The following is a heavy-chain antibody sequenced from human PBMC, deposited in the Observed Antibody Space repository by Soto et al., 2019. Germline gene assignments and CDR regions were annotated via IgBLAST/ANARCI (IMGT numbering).Heavy chain of an antibody. J-gene: IGHJ6*02. D-gene: IGHD4-17*01. CDR2: MSSSSSYI. Sequence: EVQLVESGGGLVKPGGSLRLSCAASGFTFSSYSMNWVRQAPGKGLEWVSFMSSSSSYIYYADSVKGRFTISRDNAKNSLYLQMNSLRAEDTAVYYCERKGYGDYGGMDVWGQGTTVTVSS. CDR3: ERKGYGDYGGMDV. V-gene: IGHV3-21*01. CDR1: GFTFSSYS.